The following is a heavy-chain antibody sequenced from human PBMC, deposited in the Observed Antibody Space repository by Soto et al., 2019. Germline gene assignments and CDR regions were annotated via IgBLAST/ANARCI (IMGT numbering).Heavy chain of an antibody. D-gene: IGHD1-26*01. J-gene: IGHJ5*02. CDR2: ISGSGFKK. CDR3: AKNQGVELVPLATVDWFDP. V-gene: IGHV3-23*01. CDR1: GFIFENFD. Sequence: GGSLRLSCAASGFIFENFDMSWVRQAPGKGLEWISSISGSGFKKYYADSVRGRFTISRDNSKSTVYLELNNLSAEDTAVYHCAKNQGVELVPLATVDWFDPWGQGSVVTVSS.